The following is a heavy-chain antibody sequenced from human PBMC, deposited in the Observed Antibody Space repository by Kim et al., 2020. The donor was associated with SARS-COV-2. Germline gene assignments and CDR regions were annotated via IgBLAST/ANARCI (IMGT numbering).Heavy chain of an antibody. J-gene: IGHJ4*02. CDR3: AKDRRFGESPSDY. D-gene: IGHD3-10*01. V-gene: IGHV3-30*18. CDR1: GFTFSSYG. Sequence: GGSLRLSCAASGFTFSSYGMHWVRQAPGKGLEWVAVISYDGSNKYYADSVKGRFTISRDNSKNTLYLQMNSLRAEDTAVYYCAKDRRFGESPSDYWGQGTLVTVCS. CDR2: ISYDGSNK.